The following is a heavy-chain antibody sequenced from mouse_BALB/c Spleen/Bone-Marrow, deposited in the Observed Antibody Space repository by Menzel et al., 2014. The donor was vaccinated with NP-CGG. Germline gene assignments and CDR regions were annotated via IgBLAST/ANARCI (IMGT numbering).Heavy chain of an antibody. J-gene: IGHJ4*01. Sequence: KDYYMQWVEQRPEQVLEWLGWIAPENGNTIYDPKFQGKASITADTSSNTAYLQLSSLTSEDTAVYYCARGDGYAMDYWGQGTS. V-gene: IGHV14-1*02. CDR2: IAPENGNT. CDR1: KDYY. CDR3: ARGDGYAMDY.